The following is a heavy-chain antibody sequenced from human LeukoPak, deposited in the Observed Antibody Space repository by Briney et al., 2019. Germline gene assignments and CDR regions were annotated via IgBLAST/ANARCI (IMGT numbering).Heavy chain of an antibody. CDR2: ISGSGGST. CDR1: GFTFSSYA. V-gene: IGHV3-23*01. D-gene: IGHD3-22*01. CDR3: AKPLYDSSGYYLEIFDY. J-gene: IGHJ4*02. Sequence: GGSLRLSCAAFGFTFSSYAMSWVRQAPGKGLEWVSAISGSGGSTYYADSVKGRFTISRDNSKNTLYLQMNSLRAEDTAVYYCAKPLYDSSGYYLEIFDYWGQGTLVTVSS.